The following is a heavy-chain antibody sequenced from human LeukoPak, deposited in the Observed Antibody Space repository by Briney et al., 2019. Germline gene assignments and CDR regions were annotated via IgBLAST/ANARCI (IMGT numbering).Heavy chain of an antibody. J-gene: IGHJ3*02. CDR1: GGSISGFY. Sequence: PSETLSLTCTVSGGSISGFYWNWIRQPPGKELEWIGYIYYSGSTDYNPSLKSRVTISVDTSKNKFSLKLSSVTAAATAVYYCARGLTDSSGYYFYGSDIWGQGTMVTVSS. D-gene: IGHD3-22*01. CDR3: ARGLTDSSGYYFYGSDI. V-gene: IGHV4-59*01. CDR2: IYYSGST.